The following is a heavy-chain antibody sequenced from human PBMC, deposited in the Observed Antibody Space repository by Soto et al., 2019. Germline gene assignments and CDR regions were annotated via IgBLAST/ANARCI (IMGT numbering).Heavy chain of an antibody. CDR2: RYSDGRS. CDR3: AKVVGDGNDYYDF. CDR1: GFTVSISY. V-gene: IGHV3-66*01. J-gene: IGHJ4*02. Sequence: GGSLRLSCAGSGFTVSISYMTWVRQVPGKGLEWVSIRYSDGRSYHAESVKGRFTISTDDSENTLYLQMSSLRAEDTAVYYCAKVVGDGNDYYDFWGQGTLVTVSS. D-gene: IGHD3-22*01.